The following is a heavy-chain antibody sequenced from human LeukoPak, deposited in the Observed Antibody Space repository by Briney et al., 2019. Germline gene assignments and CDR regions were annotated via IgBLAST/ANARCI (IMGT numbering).Heavy chain of an antibody. CDR2: ISYDGSNK. D-gene: IGHD3-9*01. V-gene: IGHV3-30-3*01. CDR1: GFTFSSYA. Sequence: GGSLRLSCAASGFTFSSYAMHWVRQAPGKGLEWVAVISYDGSNKYYADSVKGRFTISRDNSKNTLYLQMNSLRAEDTAVYYCARDGADVRGISRYFPDYWGQGTLVTVSS. J-gene: IGHJ4*02. CDR3: ARDGADVRGISRYFPDY.